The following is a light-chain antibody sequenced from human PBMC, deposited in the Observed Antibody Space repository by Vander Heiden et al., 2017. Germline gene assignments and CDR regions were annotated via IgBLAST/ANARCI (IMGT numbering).Light chain of an antibody. CDR3: QQSYSTPPYT. V-gene: IGKV1-39*01. CDR2: AAS. J-gene: IGKJ2*01. CDR1: QSISSY. Sequence: DIQMTQSPSSLSAPVGDRVTITCRASQSISSYLNWYQQKPGKAPKLLIYAASSLQGGVPSRFSGSGSGTDFTLTISSLQAKDFATYYCQQSYSTPPYTFGQGTKLEIK.